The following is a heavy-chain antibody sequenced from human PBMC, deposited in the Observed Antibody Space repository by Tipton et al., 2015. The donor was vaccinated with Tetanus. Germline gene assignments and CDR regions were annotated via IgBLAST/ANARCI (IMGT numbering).Heavy chain of an antibody. CDR2: ISRSGDNT. CDR3: ARWLEGSIAELDY. Sequence: GSLRLSCAATGFTFNIFGMSWVRQAPGKGLEWVSGISRSGDNTFYADSVKGRFTSSRDNSKNIHYLEMSSLRAEDTAVYYCARWLEGSIAELDYWGQGTLVAVSS. J-gene: IGHJ4*02. V-gene: IGHV3-23*01. D-gene: IGHD5-18*01. CDR1: GFTFNIFG.